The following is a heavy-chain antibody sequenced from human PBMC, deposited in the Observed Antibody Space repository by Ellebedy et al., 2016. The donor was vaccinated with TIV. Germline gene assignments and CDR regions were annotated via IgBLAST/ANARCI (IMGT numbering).Heavy chain of an antibody. J-gene: IGHJ6*02. V-gene: IGHV4-59*01. D-gene: IGHD3-10*01. CDR2: IYYSGST. CDR1: GGSISSYY. Sequence: SETLSLXXTVSGGSISSYYWSWIRQPPGKGLEWIGYIYYSGSTNYNPSLKSRVTISVDTSKNQFSLKLSSVTAADTAVYYCARDQITMVRGVYYYYGMDVWGQGTTVTVSS. CDR3: ARDQITMVRGVYYYYGMDV.